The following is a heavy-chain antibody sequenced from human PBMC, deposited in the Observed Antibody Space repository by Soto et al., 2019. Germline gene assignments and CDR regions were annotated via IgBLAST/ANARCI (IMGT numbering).Heavy chain of an antibody. CDR2: FDPEDGET. CDR1: GYTLTELS. D-gene: IGHD3-9*01. J-gene: IGHJ4*02. CDR3: ATSYYDILTGALSDY. V-gene: IGHV1-24*01. Sequence: ASSEVSCKVSGYTLTELSMHWVRQAPGKGLEWMGGFDPEDGETIYAQKFQGRVTMTEDTSTDTAYMELSSLRSEDTAVYYCATSYYDILTGALSDYWGQGTLVTVSS.